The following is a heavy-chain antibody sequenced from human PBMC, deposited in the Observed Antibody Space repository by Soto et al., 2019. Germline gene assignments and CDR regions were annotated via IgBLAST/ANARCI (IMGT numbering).Heavy chain of an antibody. CDR3: AKVRSAVVAAATNY. CDR1: GFTFGSYA. J-gene: IGHJ4*02. D-gene: IGHD2-15*01. Sequence: GGSLRLSCAASGFTFGSYAMSWVRQSPGKGLEWVSSISGSGDSTYYADSVKDRFTISRDNSKNTLSVQMNSLRADDTAVYYCAKVRSAVVAAATNYWGQGALVTVS. CDR2: ISGSGDST. V-gene: IGHV3-23*01.